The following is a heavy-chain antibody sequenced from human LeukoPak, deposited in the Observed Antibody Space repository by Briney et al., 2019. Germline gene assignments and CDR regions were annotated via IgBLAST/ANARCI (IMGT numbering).Heavy chain of an antibody. CDR3: ARARIMTNHPPHVLNWFDP. D-gene: IGHD1-14*01. Sequence: SETLSLTCTVSGGSISSGGYYWSWIRQHPGKGLEWIGYIYYSGSTYYNPSLKSRVTISVDTSKNQFSLKLSSVTAADTAVYYCARARIMTNHPPHVLNWFDPWGQGTLVTVSS. V-gene: IGHV4-31*03. CDR2: IYYSGST. J-gene: IGHJ5*02. CDR1: GGSISSGGYY.